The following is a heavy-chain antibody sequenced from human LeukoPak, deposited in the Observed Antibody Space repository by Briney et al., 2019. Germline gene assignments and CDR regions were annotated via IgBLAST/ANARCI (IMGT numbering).Heavy chain of an antibody. Sequence: GGSLRLSCAASGXTFSSYAMSWVRQAPGEGLEWVSSITTSGGSTHYADSVKGRFTISRDNAKNTLYLQMNSLRAEDTAVYYCAKDHYVSGRYDAFDIWGQGTMVTVSS. CDR1: GXTFSSYA. V-gene: IGHV3-23*01. D-gene: IGHD3-10*01. J-gene: IGHJ3*02. CDR2: ITTSGGST. CDR3: AKDHYVSGRYDAFDI.